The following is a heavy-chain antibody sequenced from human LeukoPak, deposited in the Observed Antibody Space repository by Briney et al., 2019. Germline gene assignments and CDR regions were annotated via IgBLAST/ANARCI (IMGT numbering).Heavy chain of an antibody. D-gene: IGHD3-22*01. CDR1: GGPISSYY. Sequence: SETLSLTCTVSGGPISSYYWSWIRQPAGKGLEWIGYVSYSGSTNYNPSLKSRVTMSVDKSKNQFSLKLASVTAADTAVYFCARATSGYYFDFWDQGTLVTVSS. CDR3: ARATSGYYFDF. V-gene: IGHV4-59*01. J-gene: IGHJ4*02. CDR2: VSYSGST.